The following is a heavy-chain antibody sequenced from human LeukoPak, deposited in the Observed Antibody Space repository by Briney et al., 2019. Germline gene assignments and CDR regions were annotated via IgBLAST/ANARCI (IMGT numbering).Heavy chain of an antibody. CDR2: IYYSGST. J-gene: IGHJ4*02. CDR1: GGSISSRSYY. V-gene: IGHV4-39*01. D-gene: IGHD3-3*01. CDR3: ARLNDFWSAYYHGVFDY. Sequence: PSETLSLTCTVSGGSISSRSYYWGWIRQPPGKGLEWIGNIYYSGSTYYNPSRKSRVTISVDTSKNQFSLKLSSVTAADTAVYYCARLNDFWSAYYHGVFDYWGQGTLVTVSS.